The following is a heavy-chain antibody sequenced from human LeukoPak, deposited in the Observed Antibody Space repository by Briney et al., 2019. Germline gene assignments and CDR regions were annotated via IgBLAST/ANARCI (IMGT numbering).Heavy chain of an antibody. CDR1: GGSISSYY. V-gene: IGHV4-59*01. CDR3: ARDCGSYRGGCGVFDI. Sequence: PSQTLSLTCTVSGGSISSYYWSWIRQPPGKGLEWIGYIYYSGSTNYNPSLKSRVTISVDTSKNQFSLKLSSVTAADTAVYYCARDCGSYRGGCGVFDIWGKGTMVTVS. D-gene: IGHD1-26*01. CDR2: IYYSGST. J-gene: IGHJ3*02.